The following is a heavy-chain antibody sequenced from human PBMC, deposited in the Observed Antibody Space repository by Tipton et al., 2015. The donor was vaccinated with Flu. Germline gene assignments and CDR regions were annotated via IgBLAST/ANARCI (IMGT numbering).Heavy chain of an antibody. J-gene: IGHJ4*02. CDR1: GGSISGYY. V-gene: IGHV4-4*07. D-gene: IGHD3-3*01. Sequence: TLSLTCTVSGVSGGSISGYYWSWIRQPAGKGLEWIGRIYSNGNTKYNPSLKSRVTMSLDTSKNQFSLELSSVTAADTAVYYCVRDYDFWSGFYFDQWGQGTLVTVSS. CDR3: VRDYDFWSGFYFDQ. CDR2: IYSNGNT.